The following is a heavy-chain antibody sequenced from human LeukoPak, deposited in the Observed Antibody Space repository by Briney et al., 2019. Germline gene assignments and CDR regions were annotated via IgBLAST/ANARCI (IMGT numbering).Heavy chain of an antibody. CDR2: ISGSGGST. CDR1: GFTFSSYA. Sequence: GGSLRLSCAASGFTFSSYAMSWVRQAPGKGLEWVSAISGSGGSTYYADSVKGRFTISRDNSKNTLYLQMNSLRAEDTAVYYCAKDMVRGTVTTGVGVDYWGQGTLVTVSS. CDR3: AKDMVRGTVTTGVGVDY. D-gene: IGHD4-17*01. J-gene: IGHJ4*02. V-gene: IGHV3-23*01.